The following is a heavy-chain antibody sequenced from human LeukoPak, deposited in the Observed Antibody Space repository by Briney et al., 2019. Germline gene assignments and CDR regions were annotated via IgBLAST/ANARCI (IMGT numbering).Heavy chain of an antibody. CDR3: ARGDYYDTQGVPRGDDAFDI. J-gene: IGHJ3*02. CDR1: GGSISSYY. CDR2: IYYSGST. Sequence: SETLSLTCTVSGGSISSYYWSWIRQPPGKGLEWIGYIYYSGSTNHNPSLKSRVTISVDTSKNQFSLKLSSVTAADTAVYYCARGDYYDTQGVPRGDDAFDIWGQGTMVTVSS. D-gene: IGHD3-22*01. V-gene: IGHV4-59*08.